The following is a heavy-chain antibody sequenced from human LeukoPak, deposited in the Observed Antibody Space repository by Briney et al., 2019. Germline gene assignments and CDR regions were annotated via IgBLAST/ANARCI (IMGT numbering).Heavy chain of an antibody. CDR2: ICPGDSNT. D-gene: IGHD6-19*01. Sequence: GESLKISCKGSGYRFTSYWIGWVRQMPGKGLEWMGIICPGDSNTRYSPSFQGQVTISADESISTAYLQWSSLRASDTAMYYCVRRGIEVAGIDYWGQGTLVTVSS. V-gene: IGHV5-51*01. CDR1: GYRFTSYW. J-gene: IGHJ4*02. CDR3: VRRGIEVAGIDY.